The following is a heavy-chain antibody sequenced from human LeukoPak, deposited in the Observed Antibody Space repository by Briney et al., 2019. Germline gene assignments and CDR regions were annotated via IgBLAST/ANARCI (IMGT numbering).Heavy chain of an antibody. J-gene: IGHJ4*02. V-gene: IGHV3-53*01. CDR1: GLTVSGNS. Sequence: GGSLRLSCVASGLTVSGNSMSWVRQAPGKGLEWVSTTNSGGNTYYGDSVRGRFTVSRDNSKNTLYLQMNSLRAEDAAVYYCARVKDPSGLFYWGQGAQVTVSS. CDR2: TNSGGNT. D-gene: IGHD2-15*01. CDR3: ARVKDPSGLFY.